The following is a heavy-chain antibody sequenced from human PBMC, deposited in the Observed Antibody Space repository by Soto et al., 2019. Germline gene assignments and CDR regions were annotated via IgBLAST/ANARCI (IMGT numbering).Heavy chain of an antibody. V-gene: IGHV4-30-2*06. CDR1: GASISYGGFS. Sequence: SETLSLTCTVSGASISYGGFSWSWIRQSPGKGLEWIGYISHLENTYLHPSFKSRLTMSIDRTRNQFSLKLSSVTAADMAVYYCARGGGYDSFDYWGQESWSPSPQ. CDR3: ARGGGYDSFDY. J-gene: IGHJ4*01. D-gene: IGHD5-12*01. CDR2: ISHLENT.